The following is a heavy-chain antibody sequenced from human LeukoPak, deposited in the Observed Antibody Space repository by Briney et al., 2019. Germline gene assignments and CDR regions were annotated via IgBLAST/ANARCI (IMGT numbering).Heavy chain of an antibody. CDR2: IGTAGDT. CDR1: GFTFSSYD. Sequence: SGGSLRLSCAASGFTFSSYDMHWVRQATGKGLEWVSAIGTAGDTYYPGSVKGRFTISRENAKNSLYLQMNSLRAGDTAVYYCARARRWGRLFDYWGQGTLVTVSS. D-gene: IGHD3-16*01. V-gene: IGHV3-13*01. CDR3: ARARRWGRLFDY. J-gene: IGHJ4*02.